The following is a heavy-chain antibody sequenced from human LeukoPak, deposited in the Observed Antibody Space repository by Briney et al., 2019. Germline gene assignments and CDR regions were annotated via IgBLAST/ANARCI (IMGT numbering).Heavy chain of an antibody. V-gene: IGHV4-59*01. CDR2: IYYSGST. CDR1: GGSISSYY. CDR3: ARSPPLDKNFDY. J-gene: IGHJ4*02. Sequence: SETRSLTCTVSGGSISSYYWSWIRQPPGKGLEWIGYIYYSGSTNYNPSLKSRVTISVDTSKNQFSLKLSSVTAADTAVYYCARSPPLDKNFDYWGQGTLVTVSS.